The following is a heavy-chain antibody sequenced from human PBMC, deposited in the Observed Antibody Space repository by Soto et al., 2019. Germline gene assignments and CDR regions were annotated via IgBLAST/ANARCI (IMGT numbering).Heavy chain of an antibody. D-gene: IGHD6-19*01. CDR2: ISSSSSTI. CDR3: FYSSGWSNYYYYYYGMDV. V-gene: IGHV3-48*02. CDR1: GFTFSSYS. J-gene: IGHJ6*02. Sequence: PGGSLRLSCAASGFTFSSYSMNWVRQAPGKGLEWVSYISSSSSTIYYADSVKGRFTISRDNAKNSLYLQMNSLRDEDTAVYCCFYSSGWSNYYYYYYGMDVWGQGTTVTVSS.